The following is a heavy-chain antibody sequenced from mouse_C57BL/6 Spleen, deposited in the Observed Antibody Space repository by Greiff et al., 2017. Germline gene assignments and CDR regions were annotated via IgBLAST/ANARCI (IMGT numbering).Heavy chain of an antibody. CDR3: ARDYSNYPYSLDY. D-gene: IGHD2-5*01. J-gene: IGHJ4*01. CDR2: IYPRDGST. CDR1: GYTFTDHT. V-gene: IGHV1-78*01. Sequence: VQLQQSDAELVKPGASVKISCKASGYTFTDHTIHWMKQRPEQGLEWIGYIYPRDGSTKYNEKFKGKATLTADKSSSTAYMQLNSLTSEDSAVYCCARDYSNYPYSLDYWGQGTSVTVSS.